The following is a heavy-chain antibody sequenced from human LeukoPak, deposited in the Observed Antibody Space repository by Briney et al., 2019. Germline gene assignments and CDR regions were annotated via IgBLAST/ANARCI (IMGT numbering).Heavy chain of an antibody. Sequence: PGGSLRLSCTASGFTVSSKYMSWVRQPPGKGLEWASVIYSTGSTDYADSVKGRFTISRDNFKNTLYLEMNSLRAEDTAMYYCARAITDPYYYFDLDVWGQGTTVTVSS. CDR1: GFTVSSKY. J-gene: IGHJ6*02. D-gene: IGHD1-20*01. V-gene: IGHV3-53*01. CDR2: IYSTGST. CDR3: ARAITDPYYYFDLDV.